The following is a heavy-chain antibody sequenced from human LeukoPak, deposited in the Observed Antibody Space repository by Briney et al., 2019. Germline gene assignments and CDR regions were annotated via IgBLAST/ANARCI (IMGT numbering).Heavy chain of an antibody. CDR2: IYSGGST. D-gene: IGHD4-17*01. CDR3: ARGARSFTVTDYFDY. J-gene: IGHJ4*02. Sequence: GGSLRLSCAASGFTVSSNYMSWVRQAPGKGLEWVSVIYSGGSTHYADSVKGRFTISRDNSKNTLYLQMNSLGAEDTAVYYCARGARSFTVTDYFDYWGQGTLVTVSS. CDR1: GFTVSSNY. V-gene: IGHV3-53*01.